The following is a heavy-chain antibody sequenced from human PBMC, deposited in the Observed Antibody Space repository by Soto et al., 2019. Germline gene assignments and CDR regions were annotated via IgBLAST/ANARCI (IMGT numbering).Heavy chain of an antibody. CDR3: ASRPLRMVRGVIRPTSYDY. Sequence: PSETLSLTCAVYGGSFSGYYWSWIRQPPGKGLEWIGEINHSGSTNYNPSLKSRVTISVDTSKNQFSLKLSSVTAADTAVYYCASRPLRMVRGVIRPTSYDYWGQGTLVTVSS. D-gene: IGHD3-10*01. CDR2: INHSGST. V-gene: IGHV4-34*01. CDR1: GGSFSGYY. J-gene: IGHJ4*02.